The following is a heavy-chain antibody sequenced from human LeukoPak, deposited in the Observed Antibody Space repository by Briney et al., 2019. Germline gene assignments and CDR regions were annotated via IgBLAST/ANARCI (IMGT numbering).Heavy chain of an antibody. J-gene: IGHJ4*02. CDR2: IKSKTDGGTT. V-gene: IGHV3-15*01. CDR1: GFTSSNAW. Sequence: KPGGSLRLSCAASGFTSSNAWMNWVRQAPGKGLEWVGRIKSKTDGGTTDYAAPVKGRFTISRDDSKNTLYLQMNSLKTEDTAVYYCTTEERVSSGYCSGGSCYIDYWGQGTLVTVSS. D-gene: IGHD2-15*01. CDR3: TTEERVSSGYCSGGSCYIDY.